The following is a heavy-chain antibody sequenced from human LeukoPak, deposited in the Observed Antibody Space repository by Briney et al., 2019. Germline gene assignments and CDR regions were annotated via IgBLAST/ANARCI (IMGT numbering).Heavy chain of an antibody. J-gene: IGHJ5*02. CDR3: ARDLGGYCSSTSCYLGWFDT. Sequence: GGSLRLSCAASGFTFSSYAMSWVRQAPGKGLEWVSSIISSSSYMYYADSVKGRFTISRDNAKNSLYLQMNSLRAEDTAVYYCARDLGGYCSSTSCYLGWFDTWGQGTLVTVSS. D-gene: IGHD2-2*01. V-gene: IGHV3-21*01. CDR1: GFTFSSYA. CDR2: IISSSSYM.